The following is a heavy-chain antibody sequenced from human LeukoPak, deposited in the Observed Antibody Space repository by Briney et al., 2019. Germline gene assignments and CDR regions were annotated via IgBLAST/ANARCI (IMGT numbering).Heavy chain of an antibody. D-gene: IGHD2-2*01. V-gene: IGHV3-11*03. J-gene: IGHJ4*02. Sequence: NPGGSLRLSCAASGFTFSGYYMSWIRQAPGKGLEWVSYISGSSTHTNYADTVKGRFTISRDNAKKSLYLQMNSLRAEDTAVYYCATPGLLGYCSSAICAPPGYWGQGTLVTVSS. CDR1: GFTFSGYY. CDR3: ATPGLLGYCSSAICAPPGY. CDR2: ISGSSTHT.